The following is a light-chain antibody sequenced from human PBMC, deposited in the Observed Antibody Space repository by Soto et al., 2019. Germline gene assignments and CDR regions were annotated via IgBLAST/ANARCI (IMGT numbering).Light chain of an antibody. J-gene: IGLJ1*01. Sequence: QSALTQPASVSGSPGQSITISCTGTSSDVGAYNFVSWYQHYPDKAPKVVIYDVANRPSGVSYRFSASKSGNTASLTISGLQAEVFADYYCMAFTSSNIHDFGT. CDR3: MAFTSSNIHD. V-gene: IGLV2-14*03. CDR2: DVA. CDR1: SSDVGAYNF.